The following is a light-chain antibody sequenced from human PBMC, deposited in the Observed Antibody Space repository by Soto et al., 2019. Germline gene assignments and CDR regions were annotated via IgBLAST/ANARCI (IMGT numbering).Light chain of an antibody. CDR3: LPDDRHSPGP. CDR2: DAS. Sequence: ISVTHAPSTITESVGDGVTITCRASQTIYSWLAWYQQKPGKAPKVLIFDASSLKTGVPSRFSGSGSGTEFTLTICYLPPDDFPTYYGLPDDRHSPGPFGRGTKVDI. CDR1: QTIYSW. J-gene: IGKJ1*01. V-gene: IGKV1-5*01.